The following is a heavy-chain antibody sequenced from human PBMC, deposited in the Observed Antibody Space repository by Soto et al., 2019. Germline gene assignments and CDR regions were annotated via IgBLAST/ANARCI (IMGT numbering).Heavy chain of an antibody. CDR1: GGSISSYY. J-gene: IGHJ6*04. CDR2: IYYSGST. V-gene: IGHV4-59*01. CDR3: GRARIEAAGENYSSYGMDV. D-gene: IGHD6-13*01. Sequence: SETLCLTCTVAGGSISSYYGSWIRKTPGKGLEWIGYIYYSGSTNYNPSLKSRATISVDTAKNQFSLKLSSVTAADTAVYYCGRARIEAAGENYSSYGMDVWGKGPTVTVS.